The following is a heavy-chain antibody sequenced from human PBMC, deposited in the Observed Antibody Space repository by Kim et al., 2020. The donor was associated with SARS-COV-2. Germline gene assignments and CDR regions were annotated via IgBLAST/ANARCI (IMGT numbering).Heavy chain of an antibody. CDR2: INSNGSGT. CDR3: ASATYDIFTGYYNYYYYG. J-gene: IGHJ6*01. CDR1: GFTFSSYW. Sequence: GGSLRLSCAASGFTFSSYWMSWVRQAPGKGLVWVSRINSNGSGTTSDDAVHGRVTISSDNAETKQYLQMHMLSAENAAAYYCASATYDIFTGYYNYYYYG. V-gene: IGHV3-74*01. D-gene: IGHD3-9*01.